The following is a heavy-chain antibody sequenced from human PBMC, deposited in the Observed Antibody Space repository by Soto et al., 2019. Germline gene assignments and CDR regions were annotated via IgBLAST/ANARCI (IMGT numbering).Heavy chain of an antibody. J-gene: IGHJ4*02. D-gene: IGHD5-18*01. CDR2: IIPILGIA. V-gene: IGHV1-69*02. Sequence: QVQLVQSGAEVKKPGSSVKVSCKASGGTFSSYTISWVRQAPGQGLEWMGRIIPILGIANYAQKFQGRVTITADKSTSTAYMELSSLRSEDTAVYYCARVKYSYGSYYFDYWGKGTLVTVSS. CDR1: GGTFSSYT. CDR3: ARVKYSYGSYYFDY.